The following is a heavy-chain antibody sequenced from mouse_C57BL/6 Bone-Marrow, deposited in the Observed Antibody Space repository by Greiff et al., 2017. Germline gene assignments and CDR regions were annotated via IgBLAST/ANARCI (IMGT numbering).Heavy chain of an antibody. V-gene: IGHV1-81*01. CDR2: IDPRSGNT. Sequence: QVQLQQSGAELARPGASVKLSCTASGFTFTSYGISWVKQRTGQGLEWIGRIDPRSGNTYYNEKFKGKATLTADKSSSTAYMELRSLTSEDSAVYFCARRGDAYDERYAMDYWGQGTSVTVSS. J-gene: IGHJ4*01. CDR3: ARRGDAYDERYAMDY. D-gene: IGHD2-2*01. CDR1: GFTFTSYG.